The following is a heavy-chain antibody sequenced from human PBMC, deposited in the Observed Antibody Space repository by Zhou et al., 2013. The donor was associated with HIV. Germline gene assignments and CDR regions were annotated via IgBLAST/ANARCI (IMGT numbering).Heavy chain of an antibody. D-gene: IGHD3-22*01. CDR2: ISADNGDT. V-gene: IGHV1-18*04. J-gene: IGHJ4*02. CDR1: GYTFSSYG. Sequence: QVQLVQSGGEVKEPGATVRLSCKASGYTFSSYGITWVRQAPGEGLEWMGWISADNGDTNYAQRFQDRVTLTTDTSTSTAFMEVKSLRPDDTAMYYCARDTLTMIVASWDYWGQGTLVTVSS. CDR3: ARDTLTMIVASWDY.